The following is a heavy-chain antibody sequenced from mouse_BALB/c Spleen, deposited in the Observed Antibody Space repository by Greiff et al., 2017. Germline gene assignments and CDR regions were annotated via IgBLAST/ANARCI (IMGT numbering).Heavy chain of an antibody. CDR3: ARDLGKNWDGFAY. J-gene: IGHJ3*01. D-gene: IGHD4-1*01. CDR1: GFTFTDYY. V-gene: IGHV7-3*02. CDR2: IRNKANGYTT. Sequence: EVKVVESGGGLVQPGGSLRLSCATSGFTFTDYYMSWVRQPPGKALEWLGFIRNKANGYTTEYSASVKGRFTISRDNSQSILYLQMNTLRAEDSATYYCARDLGKNWDGFAYWGQGTLVTVSA.